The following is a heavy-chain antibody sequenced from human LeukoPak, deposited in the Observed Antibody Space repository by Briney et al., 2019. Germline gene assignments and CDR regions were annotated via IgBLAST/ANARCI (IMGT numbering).Heavy chain of an antibody. V-gene: IGHV1-3*01. CDR2: INAGNGNT. CDR1: GYTFTSYA. CDR3: AREGYWSGGSCNYPPGPIDAFDI. D-gene: IGHD2-15*01. Sequence: ASVKVSCKASGYTFTSYAMHWVRQAPGQRLEWMGWINAGNGNTKYSQKFQRRVTITRDTSASTAYMELSSLRSEDTAVYYCAREGYWSGGSCNYPPGPIDAFDIWGQGTMVTVSS. J-gene: IGHJ3*02.